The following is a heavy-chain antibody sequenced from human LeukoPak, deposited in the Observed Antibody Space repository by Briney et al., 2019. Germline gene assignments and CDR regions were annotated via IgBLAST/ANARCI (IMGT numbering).Heavy chain of an antibody. D-gene: IGHD3-22*01. Sequence: GASVKVSCKASGYTFTGYYMHWVRQAPGQGLEWMGWINPNSGGTNYAQKFQGRVTMTRDTSISTAYMELSRLRSDDTAVYYCARRSQDYYDSSGYSNGGAFDIWGQGTMVTVSS. CDR1: GYTFTGYY. V-gene: IGHV1-2*02. CDR3: ARRSQDYYDSSGYSNGGAFDI. CDR2: INPNSGGT. J-gene: IGHJ3*02.